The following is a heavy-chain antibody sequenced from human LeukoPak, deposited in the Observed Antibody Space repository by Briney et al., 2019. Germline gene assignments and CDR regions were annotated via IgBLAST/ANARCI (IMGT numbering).Heavy chain of an antibody. CDR2: IIPILGIA. J-gene: IGHJ6*02. V-gene: IGHV1-69*04. Sequence: SVKVSCKASGGTFSSYAISWVRQAPGQGLEWMGRIIPILGIANYAQKLQGRVTMTTDTSTSTAYMELRSLRSDDTAVYYCARRPLYYDFWSGYYIESYYYGMDVWGQGTTVTVSS. CDR1: GGTFSSYA. CDR3: ARRPLYYDFWSGYYIESYYYGMDV. D-gene: IGHD3-3*01.